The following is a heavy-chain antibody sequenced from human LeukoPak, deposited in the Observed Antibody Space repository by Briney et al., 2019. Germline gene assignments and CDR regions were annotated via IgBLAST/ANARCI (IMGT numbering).Heavy chain of an antibody. CDR3: ASTQSPGVVVPAAIDDY. Sequence: PGGSLRLSCAASGFTFSSYAMHWVRQAPGKGLEWVADISYDGSNKYYPDPEKGRFTISRDNSTITLYLKMNSLRAEDTAVYYCASTQSPGVVVPAAIDDYWGQGTLVTVSS. CDR1: GFTFSSYA. CDR2: ISYDGSNK. D-gene: IGHD2-2*01. V-gene: IGHV3-30-3*01. J-gene: IGHJ4*02.